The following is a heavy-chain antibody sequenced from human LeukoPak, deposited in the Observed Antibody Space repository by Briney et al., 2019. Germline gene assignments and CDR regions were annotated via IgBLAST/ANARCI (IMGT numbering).Heavy chain of an antibody. CDR2: INHSGST. D-gene: IGHD3-10*01. V-gene: IGHV4-34*01. CDR3: ARGRRWFVDY. J-gene: IGHJ4*02. Sequence: SETLSLTCAVYGGSFSGYYWSWIRQPPGKGLEWIGEINHSGSTNYNPSLKSRVTISVDTSKNQFSLKLSSVTAVDTAVYYCARGRRWFVDYWGQGTLVTVSS. CDR1: GGSFSGYY.